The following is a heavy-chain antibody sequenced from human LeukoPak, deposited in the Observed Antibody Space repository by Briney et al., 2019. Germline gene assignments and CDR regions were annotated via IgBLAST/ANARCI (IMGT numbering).Heavy chain of an antibody. Sequence: PGGSLRLSCSASGFTFSSYAMHWVRQAPGKGLEWVSYISSSGSTIYYADSVKGRFTISRDNAKNSLYLQMNSLRAEDTAVYYCAREGSLWYSSIGDDGAFDIWGQGTMVTVSS. V-gene: IGHV3-48*04. CDR2: ISSSGSTI. CDR1: GFTFSSYA. D-gene: IGHD6-13*01. J-gene: IGHJ3*02. CDR3: AREGSLWYSSIGDDGAFDI.